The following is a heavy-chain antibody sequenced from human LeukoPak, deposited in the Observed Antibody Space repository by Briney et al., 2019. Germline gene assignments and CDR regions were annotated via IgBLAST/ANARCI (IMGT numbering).Heavy chain of an antibody. CDR2: ISSSSSYI. D-gene: IGHD6-13*01. J-gene: IGHJ4*02. V-gene: IGHV3-21*01. Sequence: GGSLRLSCAASGFTFSSYSMNWVRQAPGKGLEWVSSISSSSSYIYYADSVKGRFTISRDSAKNSLYLQMNSLRAEDTAVYYCARVETEYSSSRSPEYYFDYWGQGTLVTVSS. CDR1: GFTFSSYS. CDR3: ARVETEYSSSRSPEYYFDY.